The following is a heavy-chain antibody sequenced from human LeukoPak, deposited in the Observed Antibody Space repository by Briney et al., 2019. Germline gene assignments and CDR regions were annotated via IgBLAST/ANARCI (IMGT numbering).Heavy chain of an antibody. D-gene: IGHD3-10*01. CDR3: AKVMKGSERLTMVRGVIIKTAGLYDMDV. CDR2: IRAGGGST. CDR1: GFTLSSNA. V-gene: IGHV3-23*01. Sequence: GRSLRLSCAASGFTLSSNAMGWGRQAPGKGKGWVTSIRAGGGSTNYAESVKGRLTISRDNSKNTVYLQMNSHRAEDTAVYYCAKVMKGSERLTMVRGVIIKTAGLYDMDVWGKGTTVTVSS. J-gene: IGHJ6*03.